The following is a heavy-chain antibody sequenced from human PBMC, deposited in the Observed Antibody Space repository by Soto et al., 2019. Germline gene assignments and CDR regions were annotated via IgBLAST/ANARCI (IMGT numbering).Heavy chain of an antibody. V-gene: IGHV3-30-3*01. J-gene: IGHJ4*02. CDR1: GFNVSAYT. CDR3: ARWEQPLFDY. Sequence: QVKLVESGGGVVQPGRSLRLSCAASGFNVSAYTMHWVRQAPGKGLEWVAVISSDGNHKYYTDSVKGRFTISRDTSTNTLYRQMHSLRAEDTAVYYCARWEQPLFDYWGQGTLVTVSS. CDR2: ISSDGNHK. D-gene: IGHD1-26*01.